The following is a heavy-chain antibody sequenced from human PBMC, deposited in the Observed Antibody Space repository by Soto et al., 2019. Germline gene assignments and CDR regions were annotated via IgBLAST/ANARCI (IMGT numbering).Heavy chain of an antibody. CDR2: IHHSGST. CDR3: AGAYYYDSSGYPD. CDR1: GGSISSRNW. J-gene: IGHJ4*02. D-gene: IGHD3-22*01. Sequence: QVQLQEWGPGLVRPSGTLSITCAVSGGSISSRNWWSWVRQPPGKGLEWIGEIHHSGSTNYNPSLKSRVTISVDKSKNQFSLKLSSVTAADTAVYYCAGAYYYDSSGYPDWGQGTLVTVSS. V-gene: IGHV4-4*02.